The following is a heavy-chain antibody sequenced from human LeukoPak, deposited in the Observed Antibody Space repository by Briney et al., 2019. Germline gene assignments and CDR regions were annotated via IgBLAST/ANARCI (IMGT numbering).Heavy chain of an antibody. Sequence: SETLSLTCAVSGVSISPYYWAWIRQPPGKGLEWIGYIHTSGSNNQYPSLKSRVTISVDKSKNHFSLRLTSVTAADTAVYYCARLSAAVHLGAFDLWGQGTLVTVSS. D-gene: IGHD1-26*01. CDR2: IHTSGSN. CDR3: ARLSAAVHLGAFDL. J-gene: IGHJ4*02. V-gene: IGHV4-4*09. CDR1: GVSISPYY.